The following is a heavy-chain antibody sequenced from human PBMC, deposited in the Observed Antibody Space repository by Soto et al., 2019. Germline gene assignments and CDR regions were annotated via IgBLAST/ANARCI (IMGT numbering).Heavy chain of an antibody. V-gene: IGHV3-48*02. CDR3: SRDGYSTSSDWPWFDP. J-gene: IGHJ5*02. Sequence: EAQLVESGGGLVQPGGSLRLSCAASGLTFSVYTMHWLRQSPGKGLAWRSSITSSGTTISYADSVKGRFTISIDNAKRSLLLQMDTLREEDTAVYYCSRDGYSTSSDWPWFDPWGQGTLVTVSS. CDR1: GLTFSVYT. CDR2: ITSSGTTI. D-gene: IGHD6-6*01.